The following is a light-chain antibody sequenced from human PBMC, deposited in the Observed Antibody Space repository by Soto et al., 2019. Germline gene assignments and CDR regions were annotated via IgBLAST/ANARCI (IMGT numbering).Light chain of an antibody. J-gene: IGKJ1*01. CDR2: GAS. Sequence: IVLTHSPGTLSLSPGERATLSCRASQSVSSSYLAWYQQKPGQAPRLLIYGASSRATGIPDRFSGSGSGTDFTLTISRLEPENYAVYYCQQYGSSPRTFGQGIKVEIK. V-gene: IGKV3-20*01. CDR1: QSVSSSY. CDR3: QQYGSSPRT.